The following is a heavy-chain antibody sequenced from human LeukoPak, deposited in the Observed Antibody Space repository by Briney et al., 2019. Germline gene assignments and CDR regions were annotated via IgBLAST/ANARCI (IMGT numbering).Heavy chain of an antibody. V-gene: IGHV4-34*01. D-gene: IGHD3-3*01. Sequence: SETLSLTCTVSGGSISSYYWSWIRQPPGKGLEWIGEINHSGSTNYNPSLKSRVTISVDTSKNQFSLKLSSVTAADTAVYYCARHFKDYDFWSGYENWFDPWGQGTLVTVSS. CDR1: GGSISSYY. CDR2: INHSGST. CDR3: ARHFKDYDFWSGYENWFDP. J-gene: IGHJ5*02.